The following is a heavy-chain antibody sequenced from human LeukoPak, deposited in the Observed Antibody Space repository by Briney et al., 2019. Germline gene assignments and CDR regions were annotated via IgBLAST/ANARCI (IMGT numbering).Heavy chain of an antibody. CDR3: ARRTAPFDWLLFALDM. CDR2: INHSGST. CDR1: GGSFSGYY. J-gene: IGHJ3*02. Sequence: SETLSLTCAVYGGSFSGYYWSWIRQPPGKGLEWIGEINHSGSTNYNPSLKSRVTISVDTSKNQFSLKLSSVTAAETAVYYCARRTAPFDWLLFALDMWGQGTMVTVSS. D-gene: IGHD3-9*01. V-gene: IGHV4-34*01.